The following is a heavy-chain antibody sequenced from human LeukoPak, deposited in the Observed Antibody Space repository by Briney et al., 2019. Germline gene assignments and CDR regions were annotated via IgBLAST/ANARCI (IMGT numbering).Heavy chain of an antibody. CDR2: ISYDGSNK. D-gene: IGHD5-18*01. CDR1: GFTFSSYG. CDR3: AKGVGGYSYGLVAFDI. Sequence: GGSLRLSCAASGFTFSSYGMHWGRQAPGKGVEWVAVISYDGSNKYYADSVKGRLTICRENSKNSLYGEMNRLRGEDRAVYYCAKGVGGYSYGLVAFDIWGQVTMVTVSS. J-gene: IGHJ3*02. V-gene: IGHV3-30*18.